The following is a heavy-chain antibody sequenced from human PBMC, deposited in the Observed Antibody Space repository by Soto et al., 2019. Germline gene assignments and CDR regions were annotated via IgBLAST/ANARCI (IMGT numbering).Heavy chain of an antibody. V-gene: IGHV3-11*06. Sequence: GGSLRLSCAASGFTFSDHYMAWIRQAPGKGLEWVSYISSSSSYTNYADSVKGRFTISRDNAKNSLYLQMNSLRAEDTAVYYCAQHYYDSSGYYYWGQGTLVTVSS. CDR3: AQHYYDSSGYYY. CDR2: ISSSSSYT. J-gene: IGHJ4*02. D-gene: IGHD3-22*01. CDR1: GFTFSDHY.